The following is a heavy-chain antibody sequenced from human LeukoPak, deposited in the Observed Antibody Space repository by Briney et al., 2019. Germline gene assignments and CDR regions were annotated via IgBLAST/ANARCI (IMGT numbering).Heavy chain of an antibody. D-gene: IGHD1-26*01. V-gene: IGHV4-30-2*02. J-gene: IGHJ5*02. CDR3: VKDNGRWFDP. CDR1: GGSISSGGYS. CDR2: IYHSGST. Sequence: SETLSLTCAVSGGSISSGGYSWSWIRQPPGKGLEWIGYIYHSGSTFYNPSLESRVTISVDRSKNQFSLKLSSVTAADTAIYYRVKDNGRWFDPWGQGTLVIVSS.